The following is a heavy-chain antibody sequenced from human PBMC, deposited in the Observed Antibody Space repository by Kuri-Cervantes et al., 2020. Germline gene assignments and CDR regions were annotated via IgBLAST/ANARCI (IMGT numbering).Heavy chain of an antibody. V-gene: IGHV4-59*12. CDR2: IYYSGST. Sequence: SETLSLTCTVSGGSISNYYWSWIRQPPGKGLEWIDYIYYSGSTYYNPSLKSRVTISVDRSKNQFSLKLSSVTAADTAVYYCARARDIGYCSGGSCYYFDYWGQGTLVTVSS. CDR1: GGSISNYY. J-gene: IGHJ4*02. CDR3: ARARDIGYCSGGSCYYFDY. D-gene: IGHD2-15*01.